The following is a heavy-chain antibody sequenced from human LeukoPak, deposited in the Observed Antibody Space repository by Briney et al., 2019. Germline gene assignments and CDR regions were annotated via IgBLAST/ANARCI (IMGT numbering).Heavy chain of an antibody. D-gene: IGHD2/OR15-2a*01. CDR2: IYYSGST. Sequence: SETLSLTCTVSGGSISSSSYYWSWIRQPPGKGLEWIGYIYYSGSTNYNPSLKSRVTISVDTSKNQFSLKLSSVTAADTAVYYCARAGILWAVTYGHDAFDIWGQGTMVTVSS. CDR1: GGSISSSSYY. CDR3: ARAGILWAVTYGHDAFDI. J-gene: IGHJ3*02. V-gene: IGHV4-61*01.